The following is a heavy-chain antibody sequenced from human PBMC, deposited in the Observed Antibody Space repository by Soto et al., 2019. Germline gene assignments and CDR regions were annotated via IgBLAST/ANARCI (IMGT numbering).Heavy chain of an antibody. CDR3: AKPRSSLEWSPFAP. J-gene: IGHJ5*02. CDR2: IKSDGTTA. D-gene: IGHD3-3*01. CDR1: GFTFRSYG. Sequence: QVKLVESGGGVVQPGRSRRLSCVTSGFTFRSYGMHWVRQSPDKGLEWVAVIKSDGTTADYIESVKGRFFISRDNSKKTVYLQMNNLRPEDTGIYYCAKPRSSLEWSPFAPWGQGTLVPVSS. V-gene: IGHV3-30-3*02.